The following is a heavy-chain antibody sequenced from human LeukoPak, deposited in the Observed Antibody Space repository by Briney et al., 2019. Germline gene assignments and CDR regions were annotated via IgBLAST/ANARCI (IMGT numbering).Heavy chain of an antibody. D-gene: IGHD5-18*01. V-gene: IGHV4-59*07. J-gene: IGHJ1*01. CDR2: IHYSGTT. CDR1: GGSISRYY. CDR3: ASGNTYDA. Sequence: DTLSLKTLVSGGSISRYYRCWIRHTPGKGLEWIGYIHYSGTTNYSPSLKGRVTISVDTSKNQFSLKLTSVTAADTGVYYCASGNTYDAWGQ.